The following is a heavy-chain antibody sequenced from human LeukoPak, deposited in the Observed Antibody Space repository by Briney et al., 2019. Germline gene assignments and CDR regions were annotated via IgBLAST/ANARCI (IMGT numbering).Heavy chain of an antibody. CDR3: TRDRGAYNLYDY. D-gene: IGHD1-1*01. V-gene: IGHV3-49*03. CDR2: IRSKAYGETA. Sequence: GGSLRLSCTASGFTFGDYAMSWIRQAPGKGLEWVGFIRSKAYGETADYAASVKGRFTISRDDSKAIAYLQMNSLKTEDTAVYHCTRDRGAYNLYDYWGQGTLVAVSS. J-gene: IGHJ4*02. CDR1: GFTFGDYA.